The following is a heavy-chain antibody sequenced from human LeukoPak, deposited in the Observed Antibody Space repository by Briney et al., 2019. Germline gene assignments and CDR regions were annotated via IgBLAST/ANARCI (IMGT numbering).Heavy chain of an antibody. CDR3: ATRMVGATTYFNY. CDR2: ISGSAAGT. V-gene: IGHV3-23*01. J-gene: IGHJ4*02. Sequence: GGSLRLSCAASGFTFSSYAVSWVRQAPGKGLEWVSAISGSAAGTYYADSVKGRFTISRDNSKNTLYLQMNSLRAEDTAVYYCATRMVGATTYFNYWGQGTLVTVSS. D-gene: IGHD1-26*01. CDR1: GFTFSSYA.